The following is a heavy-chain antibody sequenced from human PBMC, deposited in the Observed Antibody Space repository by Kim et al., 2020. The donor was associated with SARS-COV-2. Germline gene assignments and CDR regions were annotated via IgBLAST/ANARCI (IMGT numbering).Heavy chain of an antibody. D-gene: IGHD3-22*01. CDR3: ARDASTSGYDH. V-gene: IGHV1-18*01. J-gene: IGHJ5*02. Sequence: TNYAQKFQGRLTVTTDASTNTAYMELGNLRSDDTAMYFCARDASTSGYDHWGQGTLVTVSS. CDR2: T.